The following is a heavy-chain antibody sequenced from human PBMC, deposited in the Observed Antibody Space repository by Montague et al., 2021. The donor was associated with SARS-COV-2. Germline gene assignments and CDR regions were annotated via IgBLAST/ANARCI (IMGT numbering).Heavy chain of an antibody. CDR3: AREYFDNSGMGHY. Sequence: SPRLSCAASGFTFSSYWMSWVRQAPGKGLEWVANIKEDGSEKKYVGSVKGRFTISRDNAKDSLYLQMNSLRAEDTAVYYCAREYFDNSGMGHYWGQGTLVTVSS. CDR1: GFTFSSYW. V-gene: IGHV3-7*01. CDR2: IKEDGSEK. D-gene: IGHD3-22*01. J-gene: IGHJ4*02.